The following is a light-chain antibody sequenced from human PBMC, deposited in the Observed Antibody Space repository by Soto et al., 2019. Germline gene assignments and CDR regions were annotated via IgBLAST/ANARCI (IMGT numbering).Light chain of an antibody. CDR1: QSVNSNY. CDR3: QQYCSSAPIT. J-gene: IGKJ5*01. Sequence: EIVLTQSPGTLSLSPGERATLSCRASQSVNSNYLAWYQQKPGQAPSLLIYGASSRATDIPDRFSGSGSGTDFALTISRLEPEDFGMYYCQQYCSSAPITFGQGTRVEIE. V-gene: IGKV3-20*01. CDR2: GAS.